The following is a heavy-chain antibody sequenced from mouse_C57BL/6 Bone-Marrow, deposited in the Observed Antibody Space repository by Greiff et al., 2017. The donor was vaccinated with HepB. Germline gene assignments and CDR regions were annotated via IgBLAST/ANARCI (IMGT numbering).Heavy chain of an antibody. V-gene: IGHV5-9*01. CDR1: GFTFSSYT. J-gene: IGHJ3*01. D-gene: IGHD1-1*01. CDR2: ISGGGGNT. CDR3: ARHGYYYGSGGFAY. Sequence: EVQVVESGGGLVKPGGSLKLSCAASGFTFSSYTMSWVRQTPEKRLEWVATISGGGGNTYYPDSVKGRFTISRDNAKNTLYLQMSSLRSEDTALYYCARHGYYYGSGGFAYWGQGTLVTVSA.